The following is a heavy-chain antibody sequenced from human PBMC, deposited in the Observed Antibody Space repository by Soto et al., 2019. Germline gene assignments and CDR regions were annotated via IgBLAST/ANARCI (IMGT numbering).Heavy chain of an antibody. CDR2: IDPSDSQT. Sequence: GSGYSFAGYWITWVRQKPGKGLEWMGRIDPSDSQTYYSPSFRGHVTISVTKSITTVFLQWSSLRASDTAMYYCARQIYDSDTGPNFQYYFDSWGQGTPVTVSS. CDR3: ARQIYDSDTGPNFQYYFDS. V-gene: IGHV5-10-1*01. CDR1: GYSFAGYW. D-gene: IGHD3-22*01. J-gene: IGHJ4*02.